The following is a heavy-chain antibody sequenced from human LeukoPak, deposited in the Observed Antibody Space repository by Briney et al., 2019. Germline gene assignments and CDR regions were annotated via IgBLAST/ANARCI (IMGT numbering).Heavy chain of an antibody. CDR3: ARGGGFYYDSSGYYRGNWFDP. Sequence: PSETLSLTCTVSGGSISSHYWSWIRQPPGKGLEWIGYIYYSGSTNYNPSLKSRVTISVDTSKNQFSLKLRSVTAADTAVYYCARGGGFYYDSSGYYRGNWFDPWGQGTLVTVSS. CDR2: IYYSGST. CDR1: GGSISSHY. V-gene: IGHV4-59*11. D-gene: IGHD3-22*01. J-gene: IGHJ5*02.